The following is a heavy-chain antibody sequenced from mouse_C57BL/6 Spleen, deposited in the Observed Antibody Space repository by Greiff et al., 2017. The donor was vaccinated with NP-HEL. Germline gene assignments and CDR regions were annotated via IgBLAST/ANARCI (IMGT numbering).Heavy chain of an antibody. D-gene: IGHD2-13*01. CDR1: GYTFTSYW. Sequence: VQLQQPGAELVKPGASVKLSCKASGYTFTSYWMHWVKQRPGQGLEWIGMIHPNSGSTNYNEKFKSKATLTVDKSSSTAYMQLSSLTSEDSAVYYCARATGDEAYAMDYWGQGTSVTVSS. V-gene: IGHV1-64*01. CDR2: IHPNSGST. CDR3: ARATGDEAYAMDY. J-gene: IGHJ4*01.